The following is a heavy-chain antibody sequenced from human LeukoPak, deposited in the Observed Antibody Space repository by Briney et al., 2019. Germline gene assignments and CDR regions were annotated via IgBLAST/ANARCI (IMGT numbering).Heavy chain of an antibody. V-gene: IGHV4-4*07. CDR3: AREPTSGREPTSGRPLDY. Sequence: SETLSLTCTVSGASISGYFWSWVRQPAGKGLEWIGRIYSSGTNNYNPSLKSRVTLSLDTSKNHFSLNLTSVTAADTAVYYCAREPTSGREPTSGRPLDYWGQGTLVTVSS. J-gene: IGHJ4*01. CDR2: IYSSGTN. D-gene: IGHD5-12*01. CDR1: GASISGYF.